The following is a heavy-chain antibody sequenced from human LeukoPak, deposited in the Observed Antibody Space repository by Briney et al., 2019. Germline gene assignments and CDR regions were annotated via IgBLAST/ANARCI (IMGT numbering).Heavy chain of an antibody. Sequence: GGSLRLSCAASGFTFSSYWMHWVRQAPGKGLVWVSRINSDGSSTDYADSVKGRLTISRDNAKNTLYLQMNSLTAEDTAVYYCASRPRGTYFFDHWGQGTLVTVSS. CDR2: INSDGSST. J-gene: IGHJ4*02. CDR3: ASRPRGTYFFDH. V-gene: IGHV3-74*01. D-gene: IGHD3-16*01. CDR1: GFTFSSYW.